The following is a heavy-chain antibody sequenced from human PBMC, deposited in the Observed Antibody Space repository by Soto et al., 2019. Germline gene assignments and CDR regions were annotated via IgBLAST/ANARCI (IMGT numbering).Heavy chain of an antibody. D-gene: IGHD2-2*01. V-gene: IGHV3-74*02. J-gene: IGHJ6*02. CDR2: INSDGSST. CDR3: ARGDCSSTSCHPYYYYGMDV. Sequence: EVQLLESGGGLVQPGGSLRLSCAASGFTFSSYWMHWVRQAPGKGLVWVSRINSDGSSTSYADSVKGRFTISRDNAKNTLYLQMNSLRAEDTAVYYCARGDCSSTSCHPYYYYGMDVWGQGTTVTVSS. CDR1: GFTFSSYW.